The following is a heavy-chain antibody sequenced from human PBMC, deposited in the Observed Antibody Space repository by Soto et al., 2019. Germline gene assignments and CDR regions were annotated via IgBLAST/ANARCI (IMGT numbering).Heavy chain of an antibody. D-gene: IGHD3-22*01. CDR3: AKNPGYYYDSTGYHFDY. Sequence: PGGSLRLSCAASGFTFSTSGMHWVRQAPGKGLEWVAVIWYGGSYKYNTDSVKGRFTISRDNSKNTLYLQMNSLRAEDTAVYYCAKNPGYYYDSTGYHFDYWGQGNLVTFSS. J-gene: IGHJ4*02. CDR1: GFTFSTSG. V-gene: IGHV3-33*06. CDR2: IWYGGSYK.